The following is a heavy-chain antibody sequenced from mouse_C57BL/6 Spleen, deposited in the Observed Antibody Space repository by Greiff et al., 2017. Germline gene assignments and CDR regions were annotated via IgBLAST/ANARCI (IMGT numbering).Heavy chain of an antibody. CDR3: ARTYDYDGWYFDV. CDR1: GYAFSSSW. J-gene: IGHJ1*03. V-gene: IGHV1-82*01. D-gene: IGHD2-4*01. CDR2: IYPGDGDT. Sequence: QVQLKESGPELVKPGASVKISCKASGYAFSSSWMNWVKQRPGKGLEWIGRIYPGDGDTNYNGKFKGQATLTAYQSSSTAYMQLSSLTSEDSAVYFCARTYDYDGWYFDVWGTGTTVTVSS.